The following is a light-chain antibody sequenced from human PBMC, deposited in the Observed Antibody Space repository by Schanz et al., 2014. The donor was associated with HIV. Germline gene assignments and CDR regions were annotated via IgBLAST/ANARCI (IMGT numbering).Light chain of an antibody. J-gene: IGLJ3*02. Sequence: QSALTQPPSASGSPGQSVTISCTGTSSDVGGYNYVSWYQQHPGKAPKIMIYEVTKRASGVPDCFSGSKSGNTASLTVSGLQAEDEADYYCSSYAGSNIPWVFGGGTKLTVL. V-gene: IGLV2-8*01. CDR3: SSYAGSNIPWV. CDR1: SSDVGGYNY. CDR2: EVT.